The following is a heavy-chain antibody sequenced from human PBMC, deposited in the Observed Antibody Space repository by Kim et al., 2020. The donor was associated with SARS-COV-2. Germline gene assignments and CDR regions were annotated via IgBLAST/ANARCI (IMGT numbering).Heavy chain of an antibody. D-gene: IGHD3-10*01. CDR1: GYTFTSYA. CDR2: INAGNGNT. J-gene: IGHJ1*01. CDR3: AGYGSGSYYLAEYFQH. V-gene: IGHV1-3*01. Sequence: ASVKVSCKASGYTFTSYAMHWVRQAPGQRLEWMGWINAGNGNTKYSQKFQGRVTITRDTSASTAYMELSSLRSEDTAVYYCAGYGSGSYYLAEYFQHWGQGTLVTVSS.